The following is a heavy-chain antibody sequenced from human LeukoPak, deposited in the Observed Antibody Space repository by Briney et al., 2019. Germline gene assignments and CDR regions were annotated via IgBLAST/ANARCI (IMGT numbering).Heavy chain of an antibody. Sequence: GGSLRLSCAASGFTFSSYSMNWVRQAPGKGLEWVSVMYSGGSTYYADSVRGRFTISRDYSKKRLYLQMNSLRAEDTAVYYCARAYYGDYADAFDIWGQGTMVTVSS. V-gene: IGHV3-66*01. D-gene: IGHD4-17*01. CDR1: GFTFSSYS. CDR3: ARAYYGDYADAFDI. CDR2: MYSGGST. J-gene: IGHJ3*02.